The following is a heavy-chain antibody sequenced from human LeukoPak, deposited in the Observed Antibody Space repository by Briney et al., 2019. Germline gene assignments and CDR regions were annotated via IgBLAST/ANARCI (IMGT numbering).Heavy chain of an antibody. D-gene: IGHD3-22*01. V-gene: IGHV4-59*01. CDR3: ARVPSYYYDSSGYYYFDY. J-gene: IGHJ4*02. Sequence: SETLSLTCTVSGGSISSYYWSWIRQPPGKGLEWIGYIYYSGSTNYNPSLKSRVTISVDTSKNQFSLKLSSVTAADTAVYYCARVPSYYYDSSGYYYFDYWGQGTLVTVSS. CDR1: GGSISSYY. CDR2: IYYSGST.